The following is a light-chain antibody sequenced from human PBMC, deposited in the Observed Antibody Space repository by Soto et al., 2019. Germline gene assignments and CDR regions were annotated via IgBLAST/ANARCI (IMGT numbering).Light chain of an antibody. Sequence: QSALTQPASVSGSPGQSITISCTGSSNDVGSYNYVSWYQQYPGKSPKLMIYEVTNRPSGVSNRFSGSKSGNTASLTISGLQAEDEAIYYCGTWDSSLSAVIFGGGTKLTVL. CDR1: SNDVGSYNY. CDR3: GTWDSSLSAVI. CDR2: EVT. V-gene: IGLV2-14*01. J-gene: IGLJ2*01.